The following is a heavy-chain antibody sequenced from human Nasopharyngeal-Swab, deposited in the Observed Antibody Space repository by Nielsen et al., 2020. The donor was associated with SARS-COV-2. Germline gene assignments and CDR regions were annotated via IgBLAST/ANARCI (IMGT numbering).Heavy chain of an antibody. CDR2: IAHDASNE. Sequence: WIRQSPGKGLEWVAFIAHDASNEYYGDSVKGRFSISRDSSKNTLYLQMDSLRGEDTAVYYCARDAPAHYGAFYWGRGTRVTVSS. CDR3: ARDAPAHYGAFY. J-gene: IGHJ4*02. V-gene: IGHV3-30*03. D-gene: IGHD4-17*01.